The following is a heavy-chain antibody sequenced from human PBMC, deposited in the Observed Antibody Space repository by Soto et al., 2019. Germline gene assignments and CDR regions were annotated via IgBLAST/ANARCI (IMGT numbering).Heavy chain of an antibody. V-gene: IGHV3-30*18. CDR2: ISYDGSNK. J-gene: IGHJ4*02. Sequence: GGSLRLSCAASGFTFSSYGMHWVRRAPGKGLEWVAVISYDGSNKYYADSVKGRFTISRDNSKNTLYLQMNSLRAEDTAVYYCAKELWGYFDWLLSSLGYWGQGTLVTVSS. D-gene: IGHD3-9*01. CDR1: GFTFSSYG. CDR3: AKELWGYFDWLLSSLGY.